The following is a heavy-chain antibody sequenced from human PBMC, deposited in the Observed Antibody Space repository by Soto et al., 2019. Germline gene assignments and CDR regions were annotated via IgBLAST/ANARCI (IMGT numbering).Heavy chain of an antibody. CDR1: GFSLSTSGVG. CDR3: VRRLAGSWFDP. Sequence: QITLKESGPTLVKPTQTLTLTCTFSGFSLSTSGVGVGWIRQPPGKAPELLALIYWDDDKRYSPSLKGRLTXTXXTSKNQVVLTMTSMDPVDTATYYCVRRLAGSWFDPWGQGTLVTVSS. D-gene: IGHD3-10*01. J-gene: IGHJ5*02. V-gene: IGHV2-5*02. CDR2: IYWDDDK.